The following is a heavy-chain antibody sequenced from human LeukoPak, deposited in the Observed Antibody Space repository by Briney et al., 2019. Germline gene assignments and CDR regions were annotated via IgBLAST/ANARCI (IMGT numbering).Heavy chain of an antibody. Sequence: GGSLRLSCAASGLTFSNYAMHWVRQAPGKGLEYVSAITSNGGSTYYASSVKGRFAISRDNSKNTMYLQMGSLRAEDMAVYYCARGRGGYYDYWGQGALVTVSS. D-gene: IGHD3-22*01. CDR3: ARGRGGYYDY. J-gene: IGHJ4*02. V-gene: IGHV3-64*01. CDR1: GLTFSNYA. CDR2: ITSNGGST.